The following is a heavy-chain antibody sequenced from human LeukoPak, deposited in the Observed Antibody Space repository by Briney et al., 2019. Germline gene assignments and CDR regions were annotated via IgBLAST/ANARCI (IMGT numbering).Heavy chain of an antibody. CDR3: ATYRQVLLPFES. CDR2: IFPSGGEI. D-gene: IGHD2-8*02. CDR1: GFTFSSYY. V-gene: IGHV3-23*01. Sequence: GGSLRLSCAASGFTFSSYYMSWVRQPPGKGLEWVSSIFPSGGEIHYADSVRGRFTISRDNSKSTLSLQMNSLRAEDTAIYYCATYRQVLLPFESWGQGTLVTVSS. J-gene: IGHJ4*02.